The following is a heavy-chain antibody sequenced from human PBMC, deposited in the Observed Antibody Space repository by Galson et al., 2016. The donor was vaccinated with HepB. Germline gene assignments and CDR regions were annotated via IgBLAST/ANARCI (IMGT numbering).Heavy chain of an antibody. V-gene: IGHV4-34*01. D-gene: IGHD3-22*01. J-gene: IGHJ3*02. CDR2: INYSGST. CDR3: ARRRGYNDDSRGAFDI. CDR1: GGSLGGYY. Sequence: ETLSLTCAVYGGSLGGYYWGWIRQPPGKGLEWIGEINYSGSTNYNPALKSRVTISVDTSKNQFSLNLSSATAADTAVYFWARRRGYNDDSRGAFDIWGQGTMVTVSA.